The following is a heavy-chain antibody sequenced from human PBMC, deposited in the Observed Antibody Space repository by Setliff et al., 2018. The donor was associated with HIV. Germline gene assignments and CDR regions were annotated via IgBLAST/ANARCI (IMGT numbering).Heavy chain of an antibody. V-gene: IGHV3-48*03. CDR1: GISFRSYE. Sequence: GGSLRLSCEVSGISFRSYEMNWVRQAPGKGLEWVSYISGSGSAMYYADSVEGRFTISRDNAKNSLYLQMNSLRAEDTAVYHCARGHYFKDAWGQGTTVTVSS. J-gene: IGHJ6*02. D-gene: IGHD3-22*01. CDR3: ARGHYFKDA. CDR2: ISGSGSAM.